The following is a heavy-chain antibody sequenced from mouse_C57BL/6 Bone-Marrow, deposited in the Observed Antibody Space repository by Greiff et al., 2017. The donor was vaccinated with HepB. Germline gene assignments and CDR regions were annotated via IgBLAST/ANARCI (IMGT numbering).Heavy chain of an antibody. V-gene: IGHV1-18*01. CDR2: INPNNGGT. CDR1: GYTFTDYN. CDR3: ARAGMVTTRAWFAY. D-gene: IGHD2-2*01. Sequence: VQLQQSGPELVKPGASVKIPCKASGYTFTDYNMDWVKQSHGKSLEWIGDINPNNGGTIYNQKFKGKATLTVDKSSSTAYMELRSLTSEDTAVYYCARAGMVTTRAWFAYWGQGTLVTVSA. J-gene: IGHJ3*01.